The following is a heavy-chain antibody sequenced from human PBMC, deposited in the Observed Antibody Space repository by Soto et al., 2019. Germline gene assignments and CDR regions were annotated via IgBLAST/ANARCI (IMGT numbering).Heavy chain of an antibody. D-gene: IGHD3-10*01. J-gene: IGHJ6*02. CDR3: ARGVGFGYYYYHMDL. CDR2: IYYSGSA. V-gene: IGHV4-61*01. Sequence: PSETLSLTCPVSGDSVTSGSDYWSWIRQPPGKGLEWIGYIYYSGSADYNPSLGSRVTISIDTSKNQFSLKLTSVTAADTAVYYCARGVGFGYYYYHMDLWGQGTTVNVS. CDR1: GDSVTSGSDY.